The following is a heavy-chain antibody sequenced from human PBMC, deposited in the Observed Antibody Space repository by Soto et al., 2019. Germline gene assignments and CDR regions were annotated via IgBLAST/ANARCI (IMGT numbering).Heavy chain of an antibody. Sequence: PGGSLRLSCGASGFTFSSFWMSWVRQAPGKGLEWVATLNQDGSEKYYVDSMRGRFTISRDNAKNSLYLQMNSLRAEDTAVYHCARQGSGTYSRKPSFDYWGQGILVTAPQ. CDR1: GFTFSSFW. D-gene: IGHD3-10*01. CDR3: ARQGSGTYSRKPSFDY. CDR2: LNQDGSEK. J-gene: IGHJ4*02. V-gene: IGHV3-7*01.